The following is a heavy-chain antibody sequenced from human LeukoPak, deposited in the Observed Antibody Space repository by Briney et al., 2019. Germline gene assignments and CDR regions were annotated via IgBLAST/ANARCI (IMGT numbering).Heavy chain of an antibody. CDR3: ARGRGISAAGRVPFDY. CDR2: INHSGST. J-gene: IGHJ4*02. Sequence: SETLSLTCAVYGGSFSGYYRSWIRQPPGKGLEWIGEINHSGSTNYNPSLKSRVTISVDTSKNQFSLKLSSVTAADTAVYYCARGRGISAAGRVPFDYWGQGTLVTVSS. CDR1: GGSFSGYY. V-gene: IGHV4-34*01. D-gene: IGHD6-13*01.